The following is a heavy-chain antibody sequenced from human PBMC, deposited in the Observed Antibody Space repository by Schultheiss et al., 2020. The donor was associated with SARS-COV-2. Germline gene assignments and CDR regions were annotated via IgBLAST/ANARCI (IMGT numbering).Heavy chain of an antibody. J-gene: IGHJ4*01. CDR1: GFTFINYF. D-gene: IGHD3-16*01. V-gene: IGHV3-30*14. CDR3: ARDARFITVAGFLAWGPKRTGNTDPGNYFDI. CDR2: ISTDGGGT. Sequence: GGSLRLSCAASGFTFINYFMYWVRQAPGKGLEWVARISTDGGGTYYADSVKGRFTISRDNSGKMLFLQMDNLRPEDTAVYFCARDARFITVAGFLAWGPKRTGNTDPGNYFDIWGHGTLLTVSS.